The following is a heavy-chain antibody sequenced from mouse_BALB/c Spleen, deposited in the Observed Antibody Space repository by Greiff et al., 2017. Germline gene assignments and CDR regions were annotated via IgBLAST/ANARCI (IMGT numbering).Heavy chain of an antibody. CDR2: INPYNGDT. J-gene: IGHJ4*01. CDR1: GYSFTGYF. CDR3: GRDRDYYDYAMDY. V-gene: IGHV1-37*01. Sequence: VQLKESGPELVKPGASVKISCKASGYSFTGYFMNWVKQSHGKSLEWIGRINPYNGDTFYNQKFKGKATLTVDKSSSTAHMELLSLTSEDSAVYYCGRDRDYYDYAMDYWGQGTSVTVSS. D-gene: IGHD2-4*01.